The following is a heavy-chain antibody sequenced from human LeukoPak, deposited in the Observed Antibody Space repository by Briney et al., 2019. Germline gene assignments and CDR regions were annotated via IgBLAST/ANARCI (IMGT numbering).Heavy chain of an antibody. CDR2: INPSGGST. J-gene: IGHJ6*02. CDR1: GYTFTSYY. V-gene: IGHV1-46*01. CDR3: ARGKAIVVVVAALTVGMDV. D-gene: IGHD2-15*01. Sequence: ASVKVSCKASGYTFTSYYMHWVRQAPGQGLEWMGIINPSGGSTSYAQKFQGRVTMTRDTSTSTVYMELSSLRSEDTAVYYCARGKAIVVVVAALTVGMDVWGQGTTVTVPS.